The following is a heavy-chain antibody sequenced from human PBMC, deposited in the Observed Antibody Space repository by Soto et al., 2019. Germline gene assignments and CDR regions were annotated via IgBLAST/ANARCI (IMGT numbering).Heavy chain of an antibody. D-gene: IGHD6-19*01. CDR3: ARGEARPGSSGWYSTYYYYGMDV. CDR1: GGSISSYY. V-gene: IGHV4-4*07. J-gene: IGHJ6*02. CDR2: IYTSGST. Sequence: PSETLSLTCTVSGGSISSYYWSWIRQPAGKGLEWIGRIYTSGSTNYNPSLKSRVTMSVDTSKNQFSLKLSSVTAADTAVYYCARGEARPGSSGWYSTYYYYGMDVWGQGTTVTVS.